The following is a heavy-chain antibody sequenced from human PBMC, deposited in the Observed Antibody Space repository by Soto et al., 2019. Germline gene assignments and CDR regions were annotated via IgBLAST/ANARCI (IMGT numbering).Heavy chain of an antibody. D-gene: IGHD1-1*01. J-gene: IGHJ4*02. Sequence: QVHLVQSGAEVKKPGASVKVSCKASGYTFTSYGITWVRQAPGQGLEWMGWISAHSGNTDYAQKLQGRVIVTRDTATSTAYMELRSLISDDTAVYYWARGRYADYWGQGALVTVSS. CDR2: ISAHSGNT. V-gene: IGHV1-18*01. CDR3: ARGRYADY. CDR1: GYTFTSYG.